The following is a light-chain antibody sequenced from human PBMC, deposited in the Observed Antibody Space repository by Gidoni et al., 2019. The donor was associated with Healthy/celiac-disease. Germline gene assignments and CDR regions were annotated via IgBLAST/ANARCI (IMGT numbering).Light chain of an antibody. CDR1: TGAVTSGYY. CDR2: STR. CDR3: LLYYGGSLV. V-gene: IGLV7-43*01. J-gene: IGLJ3*02. Sequence: QTVVTQEPALTVSPGGTVTLTCASSTGAVTSGYYPNWFQQKPVQAPRALSYSTRNKLSWTPARFSGSLLGGKAALTRSGVQPEDEAEYYCLLYYGGSLVFGGGTKLTVL.